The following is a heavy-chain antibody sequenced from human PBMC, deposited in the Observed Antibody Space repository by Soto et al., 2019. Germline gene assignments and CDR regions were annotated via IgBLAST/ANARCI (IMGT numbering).Heavy chain of an antibody. Sequence: QVHLQESGPGLVKPSQTLSLTCTVSGDSISSGADYWNWIRQHPGKGLEWIGYIYYSGSNYYNPSLNSRVSMSVDTSRNEFSLKLSSVTAADTAVYYCARVEMLTGALSSWGQGTLVTVSS. J-gene: IGHJ4*02. CDR1: GDSISSGADY. CDR2: IYYSGSN. V-gene: IGHV4-31*03. D-gene: IGHD1-20*01. CDR3: ARVEMLTGALSS.